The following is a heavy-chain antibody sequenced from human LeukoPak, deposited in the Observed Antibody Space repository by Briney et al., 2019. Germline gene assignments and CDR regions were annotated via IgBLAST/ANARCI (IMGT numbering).Heavy chain of an antibody. CDR1: GFTFSSYS. CDR3: ARRYCSSTSCYPFDY. J-gene: IGHJ4*02. D-gene: IGHD2-2*01. Sequence: GGSLRLSCAASGFTFSSYSMNWVRQAPGKGLEWVSSISSSSSYIYYADSVKGRFTISRDNAKNSLYLQMNSLRAEDTAVYYRARRYCSSTSCYPFDYWGQGTLVTVSS. V-gene: IGHV3-21*01. CDR2: ISSSSSYI.